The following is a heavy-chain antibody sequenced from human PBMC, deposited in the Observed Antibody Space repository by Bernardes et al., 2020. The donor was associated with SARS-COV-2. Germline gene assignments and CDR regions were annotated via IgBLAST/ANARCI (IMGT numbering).Heavy chain of an antibody. CDR3: AMRDWLHSYYYYGLDV. J-gene: IGHJ6*02. CDR2: ISGSGSTI. D-gene: IGHD3-9*01. Sequence: GGSLRLSCAGSGFTFSTSEMNWVRKAPGKGLAWVSYISGSGSTIYYADSVKGRFTISRDNAKNSLYLQMNSLRAEDTAIYYCAMRDWLHSYYYYGLDVWGQGTTVTVSS. V-gene: IGHV3-48*03. CDR1: GFTFSTSE.